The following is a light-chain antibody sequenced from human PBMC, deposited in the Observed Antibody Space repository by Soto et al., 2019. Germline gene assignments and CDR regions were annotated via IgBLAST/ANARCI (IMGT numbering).Light chain of an antibody. CDR2: EGS. CDR1: SSDVGSYNV. V-gene: IGLV2-23*03. Sequence: QSALTQPASVSGSPGQSITISCTGTSSDVGSYNVVSWYQQHPGKAPKLMIYEGSKRPSGVSNRFSGSKSGNTASLTISGLQAEDEADYYCCSYAGSSTFWVFGGGTKVTV. CDR3: CSYAGSSTFWV. J-gene: IGLJ3*02.